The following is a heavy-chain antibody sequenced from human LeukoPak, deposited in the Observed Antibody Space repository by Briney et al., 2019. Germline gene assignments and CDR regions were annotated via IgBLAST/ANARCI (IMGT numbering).Heavy chain of an antibody. Sequence: EASVKVSCKASGYTFSGYYIHWVRQAPGQGLEWMGGIIPIFGTANYAQKFQGRVTITTDESTSTAYMELSSLRSEDTAVYYCARDRGYYDSSGYPTAYNWFDPWGQGTLVTVSS. CDR3: ARDRGYYDSSGYPTAYNWFDP. D-gene: IGHD3-22*01. J-gene: IGHJ5*02. CDR1: GYTFSGYY. CDR2: IIPIFGTA. V-gene: IGHV1-69*05.